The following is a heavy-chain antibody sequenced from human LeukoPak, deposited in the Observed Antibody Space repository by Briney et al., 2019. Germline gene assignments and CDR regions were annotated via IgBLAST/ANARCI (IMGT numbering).Heavy chain of an antibody. CDR1: GYSFISYW. V-gene: IGHV1-69*05. J-gene: IGHJ1*01. CDR2: IIPIFGTA. Sequence: KISCKGSGYSFISYWIGWVRQAPGQGLEWMGGIIPIFGTANYAQKFQGRVTITTDESTSTAYMELSSLRSEDTAVYYCAGSYRYAEYFQHWGQGTLVTVSS. CDR3: AGSYRYAEYFQH. D-gene: IGHD3-16*02.